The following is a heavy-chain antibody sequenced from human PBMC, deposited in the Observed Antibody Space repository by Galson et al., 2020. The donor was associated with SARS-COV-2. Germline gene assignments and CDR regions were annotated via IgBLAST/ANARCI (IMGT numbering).Heavy chain of an antibody. V-gene: IGHV3-30*02. CDR1: GFSFSTSG. CDR2: IRSDGSDK. CDR3: AKDEHWLGSDY. D-gene: IGHD6-19*01. Sequence: GGSLRLSCAASGFSFSTSGMHWVRQAPGKGLEWVAFIRSDGSDKYYADSAKGRFTSSRDSSKNMLYLQMNSLTAEDTAVYFCAKDEHWLGSDYWGQGTRVTVSS. J-gene: IGHJ4*02.